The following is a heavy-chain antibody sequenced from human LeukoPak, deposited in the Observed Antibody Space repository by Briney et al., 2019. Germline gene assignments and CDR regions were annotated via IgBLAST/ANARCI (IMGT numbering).Heavy chain of an antibody. CDR1: GFTFSSYS. Sequence: PGGSLRLSCAASGFTFSSYSMNWVRQAPGKGLEWASSISSSSSYIYYADSVKGRFTISRDNAKNSLYLQMNSLRAEDTAVYYCASASYGSGTYAFDIWGQGTMVTVSS. V-gene: IGHV3-21*01. CDR3: ASASYGSGTYAFDI. D-gene: IGHD3-10*01. CDR2: ISSSSSYI. J-gene: IGHJ3*02.